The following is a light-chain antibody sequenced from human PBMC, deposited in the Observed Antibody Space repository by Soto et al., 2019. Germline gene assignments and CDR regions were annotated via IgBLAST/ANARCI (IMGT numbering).Light chain of an antibody. CDR1: SSDVGDYNY. CDR3: SSFTSSSTLVV. CDR2: DVT. Sequence: QSALTQPASVSGSPGQSITISCTGTSSDVGDYNYVSWYQEHPGKAPKLMIYDVTHRPSGVSNRFSGSKSGNTASLTISGLQAEDEADYYCSSFTSSSTLVVFGTGTKVTVL. V-gene: IGLV2-14*03. J-gene: IGLJ1*01.